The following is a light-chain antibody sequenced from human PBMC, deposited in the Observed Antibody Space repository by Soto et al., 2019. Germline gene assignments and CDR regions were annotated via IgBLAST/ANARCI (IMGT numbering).Light chain of an antibody. CDR1: QSVNNN. V-gene: IGKV3-15*01. J-gene: IGKJ2*01. CDR2: GAS. Sequence: EIVMTQSPATLSVSPGERATLSCRASQSVNNNLAWYQQKPGQAPSLLIYGASTRATGIPARFSGSVSGTEFTLTISSLQSEDFAVYYCQQYSNWPYTFGQGTKLEIK. CDR3: QQYSNWPYT.